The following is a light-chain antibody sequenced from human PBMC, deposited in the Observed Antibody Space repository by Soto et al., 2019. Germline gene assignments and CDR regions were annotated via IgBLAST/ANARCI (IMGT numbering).Light chain of an antibody. CDR1: SSDVGGYDY. Sequence: QSALTQPASVSGSPGQSITISCTGSSSDVGGYDYVSWYQHHPGKAPKLMIHDVSNRPSGVSNRFSGSKSGNTASLTISGLQAEDEADYYCSSCTSSSTPYVFGTGTKVTVL. J-gene: IGLJ1*01. CDR2: DVS. V-gene: IGLV2-14*03. CDR3: SSCTSSSTPYV.